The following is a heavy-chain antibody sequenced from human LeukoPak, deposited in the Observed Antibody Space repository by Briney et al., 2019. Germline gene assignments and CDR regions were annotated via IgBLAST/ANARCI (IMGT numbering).Heavy chain of an antibody. CDR3: ARGGGY. D-gene: IGHD3-10*01. CDR1: GFTFSSYW. Sequence: PGGSLILSCAASGFTFSSYWMNWVRQAPGKGLEWVANIKQDGTEKYYVDSVKGRFTISRDSAKNSLYLQMNSLRAEDTAVYYSARGGGYWGQGTLVTVSS. V-gene: IGHV3-7*01. J-gene: IGHJ4*02. CDR2: IKQDGTEK.